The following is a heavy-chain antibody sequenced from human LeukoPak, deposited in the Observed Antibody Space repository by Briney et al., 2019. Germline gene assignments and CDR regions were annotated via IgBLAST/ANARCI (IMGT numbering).Heavy chain of an antibody. CDR2: ISSSSSYI. CDR3: ARVTGWQQQYDAFDI. Sequence: PGGSLRLSCAASGFTFSSYSMNWVRQAPGKGLEWVSSISSSSSYIYYADSVKGRFTISRDNAKNSLYLQMNSLRAEDTAVYYCARVTGWQQQYDAFDIWGQGTMVTVSS. CDR1: GFTFSSYS. D-gene: IGHD6-13*01. V-gene: IGHV3-21*01. J-gene: IGHJ3*02.